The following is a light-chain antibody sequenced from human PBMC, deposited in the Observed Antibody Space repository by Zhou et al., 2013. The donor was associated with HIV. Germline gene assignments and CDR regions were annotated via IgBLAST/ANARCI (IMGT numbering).Light chain of an antibody. Sequence: VMTQGPPTSLVGLGQSTSISCKSSQSLVHSDANTYLSWLHQRPGQPPRLLIYKVSNRFSGVPDRISGSGVGTEFTLTITNVEAGDVGVYYCMQATQYPWTFGKGT. V-gene: IGKV2-24*01. CDR1: QSLVHSDANTY. J-gene: IGKJ1*01. CDR3: MQATQYPWT. CDR2: KVS.